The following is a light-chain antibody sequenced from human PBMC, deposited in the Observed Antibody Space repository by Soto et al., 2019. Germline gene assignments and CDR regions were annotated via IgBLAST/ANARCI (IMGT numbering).Light chain of an antibody. V-gene: IGLV2-14*01. Sequence: QSALTQPASVSGSPGQSITISCTGTSSDVGGYNYVSWYQQHPGKAPKLMIYDVSNRPSGVSNRFSGSKSGNTASLTISGXXXXXXXXXXCSSYTSSITLYVFGTGTKLTVL. CDR2: DVS. CDR1: SSDVGGYNY. J-gene: IGLJ1*01. CDR3: SSYTSSITLYV.